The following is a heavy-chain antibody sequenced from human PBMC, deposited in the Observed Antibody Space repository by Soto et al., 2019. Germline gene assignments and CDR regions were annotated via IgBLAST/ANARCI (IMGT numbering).Heavy chain of an antibody. V-gene: IGHV4-59*01. CDR3: ARAGDYDFWSGYSNDAFDI. CDR2: ICYSGST. Sequence: PSETLSLTCTVSSGSMSGYYWNWIRQPPGKGLEWIGYICYSGSTNYNPSLKSRVTISVDTSKNQFSLKLSSVTAADTAVYYCARAGDYDFWSGYSNDAFDIWGQGTMVTVSS. D-gene: IGHD3-3*01. J-gene: IGHJ3*02. CDR1: SGSMSGYY.